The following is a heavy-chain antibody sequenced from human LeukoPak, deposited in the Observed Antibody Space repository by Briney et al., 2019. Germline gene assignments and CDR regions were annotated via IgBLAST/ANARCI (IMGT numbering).Heavy chain of an antibody. J-gene: IGHJ5*02. V-gene: IGHV4-4*07. CDR2: IYSSGST. Sequence: PSETLSLTCTVSGDSISSYYWTWIRQPAGKGLEWIGRIYSSGSTNYNPSLQSRVTMSVDTSKNQVSLKLNSVTAADTAVYYCARAGPRRIATVGTHNCFDPWGQGTLVTVSS. D-gene: IGHD1-1*01. CDR3: ARAGPRRIATVGTHNCFDP. CDR1: GDSISSYY.